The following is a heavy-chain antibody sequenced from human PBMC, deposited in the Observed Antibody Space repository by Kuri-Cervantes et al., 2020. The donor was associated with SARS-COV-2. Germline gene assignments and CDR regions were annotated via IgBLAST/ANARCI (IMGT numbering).Heavy chain of an antibody. CDR2: IIPIFGTA. D-gene: IGHD6-6*01. CDR3: ARDCKDSSSSSTFDY. CDR1: GCTFSSYA. J-gene: IGHJ4*02. Sequence: SVKVSCKASGCTFSSYAISWVRQAPGQGLEWMGRIIPIFGTANYAQKFQGRVTITADESTSTAYMELSSLRSEDTAVYYCARDCKDSSSSSTFDYWGQGTLVTVSS. V-gene: IGHV1-69*13.